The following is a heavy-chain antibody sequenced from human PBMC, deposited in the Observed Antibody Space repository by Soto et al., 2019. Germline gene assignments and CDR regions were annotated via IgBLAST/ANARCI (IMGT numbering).Heavy chain of an antibody. CDR3: AREDYYYDSSGNGGTEFDS. Sequence: QVQLVQSGAEVKRPGASVMVSCKASGYTFTMSGISWVRQAPGQGLEWLGWISPYNGNTDYAQKVQGRATLTRDTSTRTVYMELRRLRPDDTAVYYCAREDYYYDSSGNGGTEFDSWGQGTLVTVAA. J-gene: IGHJ4*02. D-gene: IGHD3-22*01. V-gene: IGHV1-18*01. CDR1: GYTFTMSG. CDR2: ISPYNGNT.